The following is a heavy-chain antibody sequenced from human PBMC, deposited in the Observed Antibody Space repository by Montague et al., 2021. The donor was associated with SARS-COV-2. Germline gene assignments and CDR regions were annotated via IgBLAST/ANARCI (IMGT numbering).Heavy chain of an antibody. D-gene: IGHD3-3*01. J-gene: IGHJ6*02. Sequence: SETLSLTCIVSGGSVSSGSYYWSWIRQPPGKGLEWIGYIYYRGSTNYNPSLKSRVTISVDTSKNQFSLKLSSVTAADTAVYYCARDPWRITIFGVVTRYGMDVWGQGTTVTVSS. CDR3: ARDPWRITIFGVVTRYGMDV. V-gene: IGHV4-61*01. CDR2: IYYRGST. CDR1: GGSVSSGSYY.